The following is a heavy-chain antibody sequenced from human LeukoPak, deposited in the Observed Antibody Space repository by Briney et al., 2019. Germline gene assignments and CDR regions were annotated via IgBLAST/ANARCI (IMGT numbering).Heavy chain of an antibody. D-gene: IGHD6-6*01. CDR2: IYDSGNT. V-gene: IGHV4-59*01. CDR1: GASISDFY. J-gene: IGHJ1*01. Sequence: SETLSLTCTVSGASISDFYWNWIRQPPGKGLEWIGHIYDSGNTRYNPSLKSRVTISVDTPKNQFSLRLTSVTAADTAVYYCARGGAARLHFQNWGQGTLVTVSS. CDR3: ARGGAARLHFQN.